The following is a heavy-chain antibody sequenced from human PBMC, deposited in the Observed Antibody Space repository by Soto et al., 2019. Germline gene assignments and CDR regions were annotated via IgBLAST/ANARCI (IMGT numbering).Heavy chain of an antibody. D-gene: IGHD3-22*01. Sequence: QVQLVESGGGVVQPGRSLRLSCAASGFTFSSYVMHWLRQAPGKGLEWVALISHDESNKQYADSVKGRFTISRDNSKNTLSLQVDSLRSKDTAVYYCAREDESSGYAGTFHHWGQGTLVTVST. CDR1: GFTFSSYV. CDR3: AREDESSGYAGTFHH. CDR2: ISHDESNK. J-gene: IGHJ1*01. V-gene: IGHV3-30-3*01.